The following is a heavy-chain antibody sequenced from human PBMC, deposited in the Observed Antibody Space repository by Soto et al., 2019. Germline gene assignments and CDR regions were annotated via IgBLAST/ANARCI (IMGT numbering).Heavy chain of an antibody. CDR2: INHSGST. J-gene: IGHJ3*02. CDR3: ARGGYYARYAFDI. V-gene: IGHV4-34*01. Sequence: QVQLRQWGAGLLKPSETLSLTCAVYGGSFSGYYWSWIRHPPGKGLEWIGEINHSGSTKYNPSLKSRVTISVDTSKNQFSLKLSSVTAADTAVYYCARGGYYARYAFDIWGQGTMVTVSS. D-gene: IGHD3-10*01. CDR1: GGSFSGYY.